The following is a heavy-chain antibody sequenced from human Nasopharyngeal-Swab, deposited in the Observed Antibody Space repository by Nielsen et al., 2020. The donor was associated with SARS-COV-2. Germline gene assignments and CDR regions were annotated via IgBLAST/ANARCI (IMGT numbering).Heavy chain of an antibody. J-gene: IGHJ4*02. CDR1: GCIFSASS. CDR3: TTDFYFDY. CDR2: IGDKDHNYAT. V-gene: IGHV3-73*01. Sequence: ESLNISCASSGCIFSASSIHWVRQASGNGLEAVGRIGDKDHNYATTYGASVQGRFTISRDDSKNTAFLQMDSLNTEETALYSCTTDFYFDYWGQGTLVNVSS.